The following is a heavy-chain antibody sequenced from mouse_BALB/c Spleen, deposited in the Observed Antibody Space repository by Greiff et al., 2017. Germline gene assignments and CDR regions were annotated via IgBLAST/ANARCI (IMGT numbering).Heavy chain of an antibody. CDR2: INPYNDGT. V-gene: IGHV1-14*01. CDR1: GYTFTSYV. D-gene: IGHD2-4*01. Sequence: QLQESGPELVKPGASVKMSCKASGYTFTSYVMHWVKQKPGQGLEWIGYINPYNDGTKYNEKFKGKATLTSDKSSSTAYMELSSLTSEDSAVYYCARRRNDYGGWFAYWGQGTLVTVSA. CDR3: ARRRNDYGGWFAY. J-gene: IGHJ3*01.